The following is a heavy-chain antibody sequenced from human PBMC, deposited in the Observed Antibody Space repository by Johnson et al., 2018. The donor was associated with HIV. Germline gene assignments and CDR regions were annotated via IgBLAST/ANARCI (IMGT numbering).Heavy chain of an antibody. D-gene: IGHD6-19*01. CDR2: IRSKANSYAT. J-gene: IGHJ3*02. CDR1: GFTFSGSA. CDR3: AGQVRAFDI. V-gene: IGHV3-73*02. Sequence: VQLVESGGGLVQPGGSLKLSCAASGFTFSGSAMHWVRQASGKGLEWVGRIRSKANSYATAYAASVKGRFTISRDDSKNTAYLQMNSLKTEDTAVYYCAGQVRAFDIWGQGTMVTVSS.